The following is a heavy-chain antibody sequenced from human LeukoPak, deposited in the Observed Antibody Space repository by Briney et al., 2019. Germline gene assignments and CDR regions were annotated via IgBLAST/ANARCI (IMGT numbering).Heavy chain of an antibody. CDR2: ISYDGSNK. CDR3: ARDQDDILTGYSRGAMDV. D-gene: IGHD3-9*01. J-gene: IGHJ6*02. V-gene: IGHV3-30-3*01. CDR1: GFTFNSYA. Sequence: PGGSLRLSCAASGFTFNSYAMHWVRQAPGKGLEWVAVISYDGSNKYYADSVKCRFTISRDNSKNTLYLQMNSLRAEDTAVYYCARDQDDILTGYSRGAMDVWGQGTTVTVSS.